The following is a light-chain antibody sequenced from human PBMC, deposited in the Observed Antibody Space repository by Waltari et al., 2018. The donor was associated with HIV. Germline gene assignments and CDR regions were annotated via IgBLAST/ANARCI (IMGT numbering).Light chain of an antibody. CDR3: QRYGRSRT. V-gene: IGKV3-20*01. J-gene: IGKJ1*01. CDR2: SAS. CDR1: RSISNW. Sequence: TQSPSALSASVGDTVTITCRASRSISNWLAWYQQKPGQSPRLLIYSASTRANGIPDRFSGSGSGTDFSLTISRLEPEDFAVYYCQRYGRSRTFGQGTKVEIK.